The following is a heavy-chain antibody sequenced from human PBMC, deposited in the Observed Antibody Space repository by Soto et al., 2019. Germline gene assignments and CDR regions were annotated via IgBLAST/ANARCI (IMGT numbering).Heavy chain of an antibody. CDR3: ARDSSGYLDY. Sequence: SETLSLTCTVSGVSISNSNYYLGWIRQPPGKGLEWVGCIYYTGNTYYNPSLKSRVTISVDTSKNQFSLKLSSVTAADTAVYYCARDSSGYLDYWGQGTLVTVSS. J-gene: IGHJ4*02. CDR2: IYYTGNT. V-gene: IGHV4-39*01. CDR1: GVSISNSNYY. D-gene: IGHD3-22*01.